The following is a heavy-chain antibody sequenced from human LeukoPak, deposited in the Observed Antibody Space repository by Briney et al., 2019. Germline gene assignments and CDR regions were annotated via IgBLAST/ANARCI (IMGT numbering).Heavy chain of an antibody. D-gene: IGHD6-13*01. Sequence: SETLSLTCTVSGGSVSSGSYYWTWIRQSPGKGLEWIGNIYYSGSTNYNPSLRSRVTMSVDTSKNQFSLKLSSVTAADTAIYYCAKDFVAAAGRFDYRGQGALVTVSS. CDR2: IYYSGST. V-gene: IGHV4-61*01. CDR3: AKDFVAAAGRFDY. CDR1: GGSVSSGSYY. J-gene: IGHJ4*02.